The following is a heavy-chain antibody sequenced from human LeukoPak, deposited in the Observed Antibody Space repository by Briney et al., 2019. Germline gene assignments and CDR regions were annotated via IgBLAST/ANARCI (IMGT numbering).Heavy chain of an antibody. CDR3: VCSGWYKDRVFDY. CDR2: IYYSGST. CDR1: GGSISSSSYY. D-gene: IGHD6-19*01. Sequence: PSETLSLTCTVSGGSISSSSYYWGWIRQPPGKGLEWIGSIYYSGSTYYNPSLKSRVTISVDTSKNQFSLKLSSVTAADTAVYYCVCSGWYKDRVFDYWGQGTLVTVSS. J-gene: IGHJ4*02. V-gene: IGHV4-39*07.